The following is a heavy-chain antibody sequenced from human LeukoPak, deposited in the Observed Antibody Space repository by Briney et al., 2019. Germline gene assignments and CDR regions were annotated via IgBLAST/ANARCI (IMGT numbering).Heavy chain of an antibody. CDR1: GGSISSSSYY. V-gene: IGHV4-39*07. D-gene: IGHD3-10*01. CDR3: RHTMVRGVIIVDY. Sequence: PSETLSLTCTVSGGSISSSSYYWGWIRRPPGKGLEWIGSIYYSGSTYYNPSLKSRVTISVDTSKNQFSLKLSSVTAADTAVYYCRHTMVRGVIIVDYWGQGTLVTVSS. CDR2: IYYSGST. J-gene: IGHJ4*02.